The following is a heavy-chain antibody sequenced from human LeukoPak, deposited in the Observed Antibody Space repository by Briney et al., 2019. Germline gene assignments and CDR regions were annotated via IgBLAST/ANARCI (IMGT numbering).Heavy chain of an antibody. V-gene: IGHV3-23*01. D-gene: IGHD3-16*01. CDR2: IGGSGGST. CDR1: GFTFSSYA. CDR3: AKWQGVSDDC. Sequence: GGSLRLSCAASGFTFSSYAMSWVRQAPGKGLEWVSDIGGSGGSTYHADSVKGRFTISRDNSKNTLYLQMNSLRAEDTAVYYCAKWQGVSDDCWGQGTLVTVSS. J-gene: IGHJ4*02.